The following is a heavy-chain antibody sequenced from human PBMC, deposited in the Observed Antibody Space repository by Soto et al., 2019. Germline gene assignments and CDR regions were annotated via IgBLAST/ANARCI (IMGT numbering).Heavy chain of an antibody. Sequence: QVQLVESGGGLVPPGGSLRLSSAGSGFTFGDSYMSWIRQAPGKGLEWLSYISPGSRYPAYADSVKGRFTISRDNAKRSLYLQMMSLTAEDTAIYYCVRGGGGGLFDPWGQGTMVTVS. CDR1: GFTFGDSY. D-gene: IGHD2-15*01. CDR2: ISPGSRYP. CDR3: VRGGGGGLFDP. V-gene: IGHV3-11*06. J-gene: IGHJ5*02.